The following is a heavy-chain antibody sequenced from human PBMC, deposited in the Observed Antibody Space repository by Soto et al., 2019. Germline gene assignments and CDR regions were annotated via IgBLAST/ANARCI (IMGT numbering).Heavy chain of an antibody. CDR3: AREVQVHTPAFVY. D-gene: IGHD3-10*01. Sequence: QVQLVQSGAEMKKPGSSVKVSCQSSGGTFNTYAMNWVRQAPGQGPEWMGDISPMFGAANYAPKFQGRVTITADASTGTSYMQLSSVTSEDTALYFCAREVQVHTPAFVYWGQGTLVTVSS. J-gene: IGHJ4*02. CDR1: GGTFNTYA. CDR2: ISPMFGAA. V-gene: IGHV1-69*19.